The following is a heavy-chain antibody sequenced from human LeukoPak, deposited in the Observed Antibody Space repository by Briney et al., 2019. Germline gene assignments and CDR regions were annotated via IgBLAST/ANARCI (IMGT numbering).Heavy chain of an antibody. CDR1: GFIFSSYA. CDR3: AKTISSSRYYYYGMDV. Sequence: GGSLRLSCAASGFIFSSYAMHWVRQAPGKGLEWVAVISYDGTNTDYADSVKGRFTISRDNSKNTLYLQMNSLRAEDTAVYYCAKTISSSRYYYYGMDVWGQGTTVTVSS. J-gene: IGHJ6*02. D-gene: IGHD6-13*01. V-gene: IGHV3-30-3*01. CDR2: ISYDGTNT.